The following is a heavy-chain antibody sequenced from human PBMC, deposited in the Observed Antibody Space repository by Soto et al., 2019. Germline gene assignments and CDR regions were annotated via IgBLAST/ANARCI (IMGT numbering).Heavy chain of an antibody. D-gene: IGHD6-13*01. CDR2: TASYNGDP. CDR1: GYSFGTYG. V-gene: IGHV1-18*01. Sequence: QVQLVQSGAEVKKPGASLNVSCKASGYSFGTYGISWVRQAPGQGLEWMGWTASYNGDPHYAQKFQGRVTMTTDTLTSTAYMELRRLRSDDTAVYYCARVTAGADYWGQGPRVTVSS. CDR3: ARVTAGADY. J-gene: IGHJ4*02.